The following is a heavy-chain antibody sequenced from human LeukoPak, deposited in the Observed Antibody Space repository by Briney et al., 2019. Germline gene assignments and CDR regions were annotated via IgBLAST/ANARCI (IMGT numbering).Heavy chain of an antibody. CDR3: ARTRVAATRELGY. CDR1: GYTFTGYY. J-gene: IGHJ4*02. Sequence: DSVKVSCKASGYTFTGYYMHWVRQAPGQGLEWMGWINPNSGGTNYAQKFQGWVTMTRDTSISTAYMELSRLRSDDTAVYYCARTRVAATRELGYWGQGTLVTVSS. CDR2: INPNSGGT. D-gene: IGHD2-15*01. V-gene: IGHV1-2*04.